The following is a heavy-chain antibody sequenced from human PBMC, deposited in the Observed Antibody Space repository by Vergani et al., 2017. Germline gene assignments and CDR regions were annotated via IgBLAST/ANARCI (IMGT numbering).Heavy chain of an antibody. V-gene: IGHV3-23*01. CDR1: GFTFSSYA. J-gene: IGHJ6*02. D-gene: IGHD1-7*01. CDR3: ARGGIGEGNSGGMDV. Sequence: EVQLLESGGGLVQPGGSLRLSCAASGFTFSSYAMSWVRQAPGRGLEWVSAISGSGGSTYYADPGKGRFTSARDKSKTPLYLQMNSLIAEDTALYYCARGGIGEGNSGGMDVWGQGTTVTVSS. CDR2: ISGSGGST.